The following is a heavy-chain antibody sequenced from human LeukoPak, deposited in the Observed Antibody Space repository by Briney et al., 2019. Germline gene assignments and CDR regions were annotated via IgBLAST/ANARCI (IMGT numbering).Heavy chain of an antibody. J-gene: IGHJ3*01. V-gene: IGHV3-21*01. Sequence: GGSLRLSCAASGFTLSTYTMNWVRQAPGKGLEWVSSITNGSNYIYYADSVKGRFTISRDNAKHTLYLQMNSLRAEDTTVYFCSTNSGPWAFEFWGQGTMVTVSS. CDR1: GFTLSTYT. CDR3: STNSGPWAFEF. CDR2: ITNGSNYI. D-gene: IGHD1-26*01.